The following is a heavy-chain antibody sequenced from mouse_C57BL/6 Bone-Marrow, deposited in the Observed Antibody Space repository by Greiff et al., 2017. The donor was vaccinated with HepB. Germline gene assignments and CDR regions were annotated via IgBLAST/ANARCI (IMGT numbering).Heavy chain of an antibody. CDR3: ARQGSTGPYWYFDV. J-gene: IGHJ1*03. CDR2: INSDGGST. CDR1: EYEFPSHD. Sequence: EVKVEESGGGLVQPGESLKLSCESNEYEFPSHDMSWVRKTPEKRLELVAAINSDGGSTYYPDTMERRFIISRDNTKKTLYLQMSSLRSEDTALYYCARQGSTGPYWYFDVWGTGTTVTVSS. V-gene: IGHV5-2*03. D-gene: IGHD4-1*02.